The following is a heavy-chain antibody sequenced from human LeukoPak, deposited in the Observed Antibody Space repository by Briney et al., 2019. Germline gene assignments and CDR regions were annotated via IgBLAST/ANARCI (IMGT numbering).Heavy chain of an antibody. CDR3: ARDLPYVLRYFDWLSENAFDI. Sequence: PGGSLRLSCAASGFTFSSYAMHWVRQAPGKGLEWVAVISYDGSNKYYADSVKGRFTISRDNSKNTLYLQMNSLRADDTAVYYCARDLPYVLRYFDWLSENAFDIWGQGTMVTVSS. CDR2: ISYDGSNK. D-gene: IGHD3-9*01. CDR1: GFTFSSYA. V-gene: IGHV3-30-3*01. J-gene: IGHJ3*02.